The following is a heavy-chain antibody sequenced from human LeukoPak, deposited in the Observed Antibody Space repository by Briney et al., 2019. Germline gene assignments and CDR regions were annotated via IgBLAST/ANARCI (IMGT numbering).Heavy chain of an antibody. Sequence: ASVKVSCKASGYTFTSYYMHWVRQAPGQGLEWMGIINPSGGSTSYAQKFQGRVTMTRDTSTSTIYMELSSLRSEDTAVYYCARSLGGIYYYDSSGYFLDWGQGTLVTVSS. V-gene: IGHV1-46*01. CDR2: INPSGGST. CDR1: GYTFTSYY. CDR3: ARSLGGIYYYDSSGYFLD. D-gene: IGHD3-22*01. J-gene: IGHJ4*02.